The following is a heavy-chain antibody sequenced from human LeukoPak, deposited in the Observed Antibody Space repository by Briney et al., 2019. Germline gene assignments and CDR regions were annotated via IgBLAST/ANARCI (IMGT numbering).Heavy chain of an antibody. CDR3: ARVGGWELLRGIFDY. J-gene: IGHJ4*02. V-gene: IGHV4-39*07. CDR1: GGSISSSSYY. CDR2: IYYSGST. Sequence: SETLSLTCTVSGGSISSSSYYWGWIRQPPGKGLEWIGSIYYSGSTYYNPSLKSRVTISVDTSKNQFSLKLSSVTAADTAVYYCARVGGWELLRGIFDYWGQGTLVTVSS. D-gene: IGHD1-26*01.